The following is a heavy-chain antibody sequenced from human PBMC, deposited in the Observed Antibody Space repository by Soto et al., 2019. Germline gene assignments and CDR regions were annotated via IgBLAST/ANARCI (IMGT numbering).Heavy chain of an antibody. J-gene: IGHJ4*02. CDR3: ARVRAYFCSSSSCPHFYD. CDR2: ISSSGSTI. Sequence: GGSLRLSCAASGFTFSSYEMNWVRQAPGKGLEWVSYISSSGSTIYYADSVKGRFTISRDNANNSLFLQMNSLRAEDTAIYYCARVRAYFCSSSSCPHFYDWGQGTVVTVSS. D-gene: IGHD2-2*01. V-gene: IGHV3-48*03. CDR1: GFTFSSYE.